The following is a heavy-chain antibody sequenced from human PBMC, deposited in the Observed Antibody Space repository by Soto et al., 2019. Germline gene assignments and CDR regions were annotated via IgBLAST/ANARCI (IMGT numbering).Heavy chain of an antibody. CDR1: GFTFSSYS. CDR2: FRAGGDDGTT. CDR3: AKKVNSGPGSQYFDY. Sequence: LRLSCAASGFTFSSYSMSWVRQAPGKGLEWVSGFRAGGDDGTTYYADSVKGRFTISRDNSKNTLFLQMNSLRAEDTAIYYCAKKVNSGPGSQYFDYWGQGTLVTVSS. J-gene: IGHJ4*02. D-gene: IGHD3-10*01. V-gene: IGHV3-23*01.